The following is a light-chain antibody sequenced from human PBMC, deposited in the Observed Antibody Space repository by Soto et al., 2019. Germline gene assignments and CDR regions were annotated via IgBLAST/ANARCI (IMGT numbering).Light chain of an antibody. J-gene: IGLJ1*01. CDR2: EVS. CDR3: TSPAGSNNYV. V-gene: IGLV2-8*01. CDR1: SSDVGGYNY. Sequence: QSALTQPPSASGSPGQSVTISCTGTSSDVGGYNYVSWYQQHPGKAPKLIISEVSKRPSGVPDRFSGSKSGNTASLTVSGLQAEDEADYHCTSPAGSNNYVFGTGTKVTV.